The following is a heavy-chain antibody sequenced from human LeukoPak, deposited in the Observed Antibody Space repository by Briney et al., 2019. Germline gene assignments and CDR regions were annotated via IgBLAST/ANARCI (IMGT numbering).Heavy chain of an antibody. CDR2: IYYSGST. J-gene: IGHJ3*02. V-gene: IGHV4-59*01. CDR1: GGSISSYY. Sequence: SETLSLTCTVSGGSISSYYWSWIRQPPGKGLEWIGYIYYSGSTNYNPSLKSRVTISVDTSKNQFSLKLSSVTAADTAVYYCARVENYYDSSGYYLHAFDIWGEGTMVTVSS. D-gene: IGHD3-22*01. CDR3: ARVENYYDSSGYYLHAFDI.